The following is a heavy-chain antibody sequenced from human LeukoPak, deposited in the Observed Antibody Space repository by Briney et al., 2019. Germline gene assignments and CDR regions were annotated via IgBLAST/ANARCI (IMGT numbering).Heavy chain of an antibody. D-gene: IGHD5-18*01. CDR1: GGSISSSSYY. CDR3: ASRDTARGYGMDV. V-gene: IGHV4-39*01. CDR2: IYYSGNT. J-gene: IGHJ6*02. Sequence: SETLSLTCTVSGGSISSSSYYWGWIRQPPGKGLEWIGSIYYSGNTFYNPSLKSRVTISVDTSKNQFSLKVSSVTAADTAVYYCASRDTARGYGMDVWGQGTTVTVSS.